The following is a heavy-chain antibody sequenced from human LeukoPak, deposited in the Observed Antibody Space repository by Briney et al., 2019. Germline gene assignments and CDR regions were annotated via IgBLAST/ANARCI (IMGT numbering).Heavy chain of an antibody. CDR3: ARASDLDSFDY. Sequence: ASVKVSCKTSGYTFTTYGISWVRQAPGQGLEWMGWINAYNGNTIYAQKLKGRVTMTTDTSASTAYMELRSLRSDDTAVYYCARASDLDSFDYGGQGTLVTVSS. V-gene: IGHV1-18*01. CDR2: INAYNGNT. CDR1: GYTFTTYG. J-gene: IGHJ4*02.